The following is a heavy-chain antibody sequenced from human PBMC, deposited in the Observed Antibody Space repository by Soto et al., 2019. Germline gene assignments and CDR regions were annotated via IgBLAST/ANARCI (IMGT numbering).Heavy chain of an antibody. D-gene: IGHD2-21*02. J-gene: IGHJ5*02. CDR2: IKEDGSEM. Sequence: PGGSLRLSCAASGFTFSNYWMNWIRQAPGKGLEWVANIKEDGSEMNYVDSVKGRFTISRDNAKNSVYLQMNYLRAVDTAVYYCLSLLTASWGQGTLVTVSS. CDR1: GFTFSNYW. V-gene: IGHV3-7*03. CDR3: LSLLTAS.